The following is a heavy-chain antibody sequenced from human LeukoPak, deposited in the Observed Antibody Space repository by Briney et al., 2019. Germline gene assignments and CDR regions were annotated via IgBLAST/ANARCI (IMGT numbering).Heavy chain of an antibody. CDR2: MYHSGST. CDR3: ARGGYCSSTSCYRWFDP. D-gene: IGHD2-2*01. J-gene: IGHJ5*02. V-gene: IGHV4-30-2*01. CDR1: GCSISSGGYS. Sequence: SQTLSLTYAVSGCSISSGGYSWGWLRQPRGKGLEWIGYMYHSGSTYYHPSLKSRVTISVDRSKNPFSLKLSSVTAADTAVYYCARGGYCSSTSCYRWFDPGGQGTLVTVSS.